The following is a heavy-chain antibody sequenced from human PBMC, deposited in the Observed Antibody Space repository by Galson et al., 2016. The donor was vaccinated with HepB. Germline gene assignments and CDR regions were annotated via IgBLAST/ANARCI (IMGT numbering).Heavy chain of an antibody. CDR2: IYYSGST. CDR3: ARGSASLVAY. J-gene: IGHJ4*02. V-gene: IGHV4-59*01. CDR1: GDSISSYY. D-gene: IGHD5-12*01. Sequence: SETLSLTCTVSGDSISSYYWSWIRQPPGKGQEWIGYIYYSGSTNYNPSLKSRVTISVDTSKNQFSLKLNSVSAADTAVYFCARGSASLVAYWGQGTLVTVSS.